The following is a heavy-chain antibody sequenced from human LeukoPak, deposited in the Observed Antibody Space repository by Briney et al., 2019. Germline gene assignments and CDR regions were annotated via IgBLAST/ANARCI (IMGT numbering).Heavy chain of an antibody. CDR1: GFTFSSYW. D-gene: IGHD1-26*01. Sequence: PGGSLRLSCAASGFTFSSYWMSWVRQAPGKGLEWVANIKQDGSEKYYVDSVKGRFTISRDNAKNSLYLQMNSLRAEDTAVYYCARAPLSGNSYSGSYYPDYWGQGTLVTVSS. V-gene: IGHV3-7*01. CDR3: ARAPLSGNSYSGSYYPDY. J-gene: IGHJ4*02. CDR2: IKQDGSEK.